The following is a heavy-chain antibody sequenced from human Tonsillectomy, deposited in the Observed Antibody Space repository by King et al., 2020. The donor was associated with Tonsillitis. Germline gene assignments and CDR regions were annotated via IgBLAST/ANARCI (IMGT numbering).Heavy chain of an antibody. CDR2: ISSSSSYI. CDR3: ARDLGDYYDSSGYYYPGY. D-gene: IGHD3-22*01. Sequence: VQLQESGGGLVKPGGSLRLSCAASGFTFSSYSMNWVRQAPGKGLEWVSSISSSSSYIYYADSVKGRFTISSDNAKNSLYLQMNSLRAEDTAVYYCARDLGDYYDSSGYYYPGYWGQGTLVTVSS. V-gene: IGHV3-21*01. CDR1: GFTFSSYS. J-gene: IGHJ4*02.